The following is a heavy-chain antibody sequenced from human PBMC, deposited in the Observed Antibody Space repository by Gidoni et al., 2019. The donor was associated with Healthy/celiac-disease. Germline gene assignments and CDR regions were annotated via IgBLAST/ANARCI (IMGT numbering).Heavy chain of an antibody. CDR1: GFPFSRYA. D-gene: IGHD3-3*01. CDR3: AKEPPWITIFGVVIPTNAFDI. Sequence: EVQLLESGGGLVQPGGSLRLSCAASGFPFSRYAMSWVRQAPGKGLEWVSAISGSGGSTYYADSVKGRFTISRDNSKNTLYLQMNSLRAEDTAVYYCAKEPPWITIFGVVIPTNAFDIWGQGTMVTVSS. CDR2: ISGSGGST. V-gene: IGHV3-23*01. J-gene: IGHJ3*02.